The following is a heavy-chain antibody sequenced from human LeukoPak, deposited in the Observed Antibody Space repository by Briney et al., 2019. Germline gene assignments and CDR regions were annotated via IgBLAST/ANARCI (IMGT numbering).Heavy chain of an antibody. J-gene: IGHJ5*02. Sequence: GGSLRLSCAASGFPFKSYAMSWVRQAPGKGQEWISYISSGVTTEYYADSVKGRFTISRDDAKNSLYLQMDSLRAEDTAVYYCARFNLGWLDPWGQGALVTASS. CDR1: GFPFKSYA. CDR2: ISSGVTTE. V-gene: IGHV3-48*01. D-gene: IGHD1-20*01. CDR3: ARFNLGWLDP.